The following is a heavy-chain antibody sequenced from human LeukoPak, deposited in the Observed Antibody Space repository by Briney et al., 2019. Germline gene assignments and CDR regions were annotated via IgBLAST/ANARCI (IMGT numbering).Heavy chain of an antibody. CDR1: GYSFNNYR. Sequence: RGESLKISCKGSGYSFNNYRISWGRQMPGKGLEWVGTIDPTDSYTKYSPSFQGHVTISLDKPIRTAYLQWSGLRASDTAMYYCVGLRRYRIDYWGQGALVTVSS. D-gene: IGHD6-13*01. CDR2: IDPTDSYT. J-gene: IGHJ4*02. CDR3: VGLRRYRIDY. V-gene: IGHV5-10-1*01.